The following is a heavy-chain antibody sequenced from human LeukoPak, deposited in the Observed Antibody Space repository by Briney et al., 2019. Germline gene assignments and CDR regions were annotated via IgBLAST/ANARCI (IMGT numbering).Heavy chain of an antibody. J-gene: IGHJ4*02. CDR2: IKQDGTEK. CDR1: GFTFTTYW. CDR3: ARPIKTTGWYYFDY. Sequence: GGSLRLSCAASGFTFTTYWMSWVRQAPGKGLEWVANIKQDGTEKYYVDSVKGRFTISRDNAKNSLYLQMNSLRAEDTAAYYCARPIKTTGWYYFDYWGQGTLVTVSS. D-gene: IGHD6-19*01. V-gene: IGHV3-7*01.